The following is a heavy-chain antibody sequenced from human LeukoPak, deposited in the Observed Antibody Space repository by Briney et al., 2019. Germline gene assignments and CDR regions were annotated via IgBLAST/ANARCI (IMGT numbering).Heavy chain of an antibody. Sequence: PGGSLRLSCAAPGFMFHDYAIHWVRQAPGKGLGWVSLISGDGGSTFYADSVKGRFTISRDNSKNSLYLQMNSLRSDDTALYYCARESESSGWYDYWGQGTLVTVSS. CDR2: ISGDGGST. J-gene: IGHJ4*02. V-gene: IGHV3-43*02. CDR1: GFMFHDYA. D-gene: IGHD6-19*01. CDR3: ARESESSGWYDY.